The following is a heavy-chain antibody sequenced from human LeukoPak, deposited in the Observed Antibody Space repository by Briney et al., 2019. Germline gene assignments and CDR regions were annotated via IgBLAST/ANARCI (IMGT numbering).Heavy chain of an antibody. CDR3: ARWDSSGSHFDY. Sequence: PSETLSLTCSGSGGSISSYYWSWIRQPPGKGLEWIGYIYYSGSTNYNPSLKSRVTISVDTSKNQFSLKLSSVTTADTAVYYCARWDSSGSHFDYWGQGTLVTVSS. CDR1: GGSISSYY. V-gene: IGHV4-59*01. CDR2: IYYSGST. J-gene: IGHJ4*02. D-gene: IGHD3-22*01.